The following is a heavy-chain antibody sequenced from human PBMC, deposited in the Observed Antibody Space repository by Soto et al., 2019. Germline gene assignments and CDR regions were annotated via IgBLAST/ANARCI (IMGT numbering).Heavy chain of an antibody. CDR1: GGSMSEYF. Sequence: SETLSLTCSVSGGSMSEYFWSWIRQSPGKGLEWIGYIYYLGSTDYNPSLKSRVTISVDTSKRQFSLRLTSVTAADTAVYYCARDGYDGSGSPYPAYWGPGTQVTVYS. V-gene: IGHV4-59*01. J-gene: IGHJ4*02. D-gene: IGHD3-10*01. CDR3: ARDGYDGSGSPYPAY. CDR2: IYYLGST.